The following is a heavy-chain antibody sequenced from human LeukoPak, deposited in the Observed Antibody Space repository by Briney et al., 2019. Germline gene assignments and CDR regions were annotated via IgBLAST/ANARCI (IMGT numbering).Heavy chain of an antibody. V-gene: IGHV1-69*06. J-gene: IGHJ4*02. Sequence: GASVKVSCKASGGTFSSYAISWVRQAPGQGLEWMGGIIPIFGTANYAQKFQGRVTITADKSTSTAYMELSSLRSEDTAVYYCARAVDIVVVPTLWGQGILVTVSS. CDR1: GGTFSSYA. CDR3: ARAVDIVVVPTL. CDR2: IIPIFGTA. D-gene: IGHD2-2*03.